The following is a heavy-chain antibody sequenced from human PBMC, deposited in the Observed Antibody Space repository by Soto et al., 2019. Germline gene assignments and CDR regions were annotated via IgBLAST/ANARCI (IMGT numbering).Heavy chain of an antibody. CDR1: GFTFSSYG. J-gene: IGHJ2*01. CDR3: AKERRGYCSGGSCYLGRYFDL. CDR2: ISYDGGNK. V-gene: IGHV3-30*18. D-gene: IGHD2-15*01. Sequence: PGGSLRLSCAASGFTFSSYGMHWVRQAPGKGLEWVAVISYDGGNKYYADSVKGRFTISRDNSKNTLYLQMNSLRAEDTAVYYCAKERRGYCSGGSCYLGRYFDLWGRGTLVTVSS.